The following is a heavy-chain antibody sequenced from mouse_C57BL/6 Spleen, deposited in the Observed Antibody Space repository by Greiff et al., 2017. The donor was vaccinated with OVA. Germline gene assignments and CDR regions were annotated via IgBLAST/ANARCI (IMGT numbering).Heavy chain of an antibody. CDR2: IYPGSGST. CDR1: GYTFTSYW. CDR3: ASEGITTVVGAMDY. Sequence: QVQLKQPGAELVKPGASVKMSCKASGYTFTSYWITWVKQRPGQGLEWIGDIYPGSGSTNYNEKFKSKATLTVDTSSSTAYMQLSSLTSEDSAVYYCASEGITTVVGAMDYWGQGTSVTVSS. D-gene: IGHD1-1*01. V-gene: IGHV1-55*01. J-gene: IGHJ4*01.